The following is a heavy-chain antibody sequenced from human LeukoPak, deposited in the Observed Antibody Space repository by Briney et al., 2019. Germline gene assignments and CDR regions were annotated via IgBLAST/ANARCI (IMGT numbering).Heavy chain of an antibody. Sequence: GGSLRLSCAASGFTFDDYTMDWVRQAPGKGLEWISYISGRGEAIFYADSVQGRFTISRDNAKNSIYLQMNGLTAEDTAVYYCARTYGSGSLDYGGQGTLVTVSS. CDR3: ARTYGSGSLDY. J-gene: IGHJ4*02. CDR1: GFTFDDYT. CDR2: ISGRGEAI. D-gene: IGHD2-15*01. V-gene: IGHV3-48*01.